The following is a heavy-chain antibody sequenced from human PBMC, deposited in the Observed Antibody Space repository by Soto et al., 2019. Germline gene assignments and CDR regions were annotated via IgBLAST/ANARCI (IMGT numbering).Heavy chain of an antibody. J-gene: IGHJ6*02. CDR3: ARFSGGSYNTYYFYYGMDV. CDR2: ISAYNGNT. Sequence: KVSCKASGYTFTSYGISWVRQAPGQGLDWMGWISAYNGNTKYAQDLQGRVTMTTDTSTSTAYMELRSLRSDDTAMYYCARFSGGSYNTYYFYYGMDVWGQGTTVTVSS. V-gene: IGHV1-18*04. D-gene: IGHD2-15*01. CDR1: GYTFTSYG.